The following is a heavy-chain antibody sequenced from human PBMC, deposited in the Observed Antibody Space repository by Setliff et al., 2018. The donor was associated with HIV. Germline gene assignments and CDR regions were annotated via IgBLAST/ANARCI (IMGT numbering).Heavy chain of an antibody. V-gene: IGHV4-30-4*08. CDR3: ARVTIPWGFNYYYMDV. D-gene: IGHD3-10*01. J-gene: IGHJ6*03. CDR2: IYYSGSA. CDR1: GGSISSGDYF. Sequence: SETLSLTCTVSGGSISSGDYFLSWIRQAPGKGLEWIGCIYYSGSAYYNPSLQSRVTISVDTSKNQVSLKLNSMTAADTAVYFCARVTIPWGFNYYYMDVWGKGTTVTV.